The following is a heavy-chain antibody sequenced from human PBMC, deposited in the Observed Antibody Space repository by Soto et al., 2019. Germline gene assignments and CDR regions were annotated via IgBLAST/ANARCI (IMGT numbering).Heavy chain of an antibody. CDR2: ISASGGST. CDR1: GFTFSNYA. Sequence: GGSLRLSCAASGFTFSNYAMNWVRQAPGKGLEWVSAISASGGSTYYADSVKGRFTISRDNSKNTLYLQMNSLRAEDAAVYYCAKDSPPGYYDSSGYSPFGDWGQGTLVTVSS. V-gene: IGHV3-23*01. CDR3: AKDSPPGYYDSSGYSPFGD. J-gene: IGHJ4*02. D-gene: IGHD3-22*01.